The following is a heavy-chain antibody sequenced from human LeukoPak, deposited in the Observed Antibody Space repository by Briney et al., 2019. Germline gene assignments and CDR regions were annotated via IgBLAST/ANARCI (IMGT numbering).Heavy chain of an antibody. V-gene: IGHV1-2*02. CDR1: GGTFNNYA. CDR3: ARDGAGTTTY. D-gene: IGHD1-14*01. Sequence: ASVKVSCKASGGTFNNYATSWVRQAPGQGLEWMGWINPNSGGTNYAQKFQGRVTMTRDTSISTAYMELSRLRSDDTAVYYCARDGAGTTTYWGQGTLVTVSS. J-gene: IGHJ4*02. CDR2: INPNSGGT.